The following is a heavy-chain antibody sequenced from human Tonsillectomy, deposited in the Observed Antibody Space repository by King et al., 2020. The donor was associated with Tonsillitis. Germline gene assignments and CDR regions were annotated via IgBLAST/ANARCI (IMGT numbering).Heavy chain of an antibody. CDR3: ASGGGYCSGGSCYSYYYYGIDV. CDR1: GFTFSTYA. Sequence: EQLVQSGGGVVQPGRSLRLSCAASGFTFSTYAMHWVRQAPGKGLEWVAVISYDGSNKYYADSVMGRFTISRDNSKNTLYLQMNNLRAEDTAVYYCASGGGYCSGGSCYSYYYYGIDVWGQGTTVTVSS. V-gene: IGHV3-30*04. J-gene: IGHJ6*02. D-gene: IGHD2-15*01. CDR2: ISYDGSNK.